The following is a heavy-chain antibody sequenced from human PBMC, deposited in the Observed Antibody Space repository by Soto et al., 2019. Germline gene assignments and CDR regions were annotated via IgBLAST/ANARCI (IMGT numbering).Heavy chain of an antibody. J-gene: IGHJ4*02. V-gene: IGHV1-3*01. D-gene: IGHD2-2*01. Sequence: AAVKVSCKASGYTFTSYAMHWVRQAPGQRLEWMGWINAGNGNTKYSQKFQGRVTITRDTSASTAYMELSSLRSEDTAVYYCARXPGGYCSSTSCPPPFDYWGQGTLVTVSS. CDR1: GYTFTSYA. CDR3: ARXPGGYCSSTSCPPPFDY. CDR2: INAGNGNT.